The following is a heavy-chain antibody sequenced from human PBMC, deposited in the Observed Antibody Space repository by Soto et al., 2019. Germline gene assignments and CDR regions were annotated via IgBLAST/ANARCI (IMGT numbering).Heavy chain of an antibody. CDR2: INAGNGNT. J-gene: IGHJ4*02. CDR1: GYTFTSYA. V-gene: IGHV1-3*05. D-gene: IGHD2-15*01. CDR3: ARGESVVGAY. Sequence: QVQLVQSGAEEKKPGASVKVSCKASGYTFTSYAMHWVRQAPGQRLEWMGWINAGNGNTKCSQKFQDRVTITRDTSASTAYMELSSLRSEDTAVYYCARGESVVGAYWGQGTLVTVSS.